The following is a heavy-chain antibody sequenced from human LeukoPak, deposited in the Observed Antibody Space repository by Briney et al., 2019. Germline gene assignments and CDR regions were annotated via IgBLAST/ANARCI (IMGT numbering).Heavy chain of an antibody. CDR3: TTDCGGDCYTYYYYYYYMDV. V-gene: IGHV3-15*01. J-gene: IGHJ6*03. D-gene: IGHD2-21*01. CDR2: IKSKTDGGTT. CDR1: GGSFSGYY. Sequence: PSETLSLTCAVYGGSFSGYYWSWIRQPPGKGLEWVGRIKSKTDGGTTDYAAPVKGRFTISRDDSKNTLYLQMNSLKTEDTAVYYCTTDCGGDCYTYYYYYYYMDVWGKGTTVTVSS.